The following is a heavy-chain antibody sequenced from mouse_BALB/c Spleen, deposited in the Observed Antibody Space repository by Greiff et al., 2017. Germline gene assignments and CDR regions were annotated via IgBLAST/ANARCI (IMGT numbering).Heavy chain of an antibody. CDR1: GFTFSDYY. CDR3: GRYLYAMDY. CDR2: ISDGGSYT. Sequence: EVKLVESGGGLVKPGGSLKLSCAASGFTFSDYYMYWVRQTPEKRLEWVATISDGGSYTYYPDSVKGRFTISRDNAKNNLYLQMSSLKSEDTAMYYCGRYLYAMDYWGQGTSVTVSS. D-gene: IGHD5-1*01. V-gene: IGHV5-4*02. J-gene: IGHJ4*01.